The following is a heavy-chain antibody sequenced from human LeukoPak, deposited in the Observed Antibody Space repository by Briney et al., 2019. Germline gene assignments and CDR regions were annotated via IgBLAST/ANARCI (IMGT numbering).Heavy chain of an antibody. Sequence: ASVKVSCKASGFPLTAYYIHWVRQGPGQGLEWMGRIYPNSGGSNYAQRFQGRVTMTWDTSIATVYMQLSGLTSDDTAVYYCARDWWGPDRTPAANWFNPWGQGTLVTVSS. CDR2: IYPNSGGS. J-gene: IGHJ5*02. V-gene: IGHV1-2*06. CDR1: GFPLTAYY. D-gene: IGHD2-21*02. CDR3: ARDWWGPDRTPAANWFNP.